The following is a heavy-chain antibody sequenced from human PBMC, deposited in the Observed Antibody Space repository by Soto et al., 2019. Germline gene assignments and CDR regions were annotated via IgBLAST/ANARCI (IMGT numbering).Heavy chain of an antibody. CDR3: ARGPLVDYDSSGYYYATSVFFDY. V-gene: IGHV4-39*01. Sequence: SETLSLTCTVSGGSISSSSYYWGWIRQPPGKGLEWIGSIYYSGSTYYNPSLKSRVTISVDTSKNQFSLKLSSVTAADTAVYYCARGPLVDYDSSGYYYATSVFFDYWGQGTLVTVSS. J-gene: IGHJ4*02. D-gene: IGHD3-22*01. CDR2: IYYSGST. CDR1: GGSISSSSYY.